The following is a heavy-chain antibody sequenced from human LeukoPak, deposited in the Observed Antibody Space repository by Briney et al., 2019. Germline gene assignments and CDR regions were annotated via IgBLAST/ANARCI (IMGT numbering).Heavy chain of an antibody. CDR2: ITSSSKYI. V-gene: IGHV3-21*01. CDR1: GFTFSTYS. D-gene: IGHD2-2*01. Sequence: PGGSLRLSCAASGFTFSTYSMNWVRQAPGKGLEWVSSITSSSKYIYYGDSVKGRFTISRDNAKNSLYLQMNSLRAEDTAVYYCARGYCSSTSCSLQYYYYYMDVWGKGTTVTVSS. J-gene: IGHJ6*03. CDR3: ARGYCSSTSCSLQYYYYYMDV.